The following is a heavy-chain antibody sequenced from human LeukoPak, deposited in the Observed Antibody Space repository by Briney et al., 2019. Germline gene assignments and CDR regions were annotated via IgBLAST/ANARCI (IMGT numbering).Heavy chain of an antibody. J-gene: IGHJ5*02. CDR1: GGSISSNY. V-gene: IGHV4-59*01. D-gene: IGHD1-14*01. CDR2: IYYSGST. CDR3: ERSNNWNHGYYNWFDP. Sequence: SETLSLTCTVSGGSISSNYWSWIRQPPGKGLEWIGNIYYSGSTNYNPSLKSRVTISVDTSKNQFSLKLSSVTAADTAVYYCERSNNWNHGYYNWFDPWGQGTLVTVSS.